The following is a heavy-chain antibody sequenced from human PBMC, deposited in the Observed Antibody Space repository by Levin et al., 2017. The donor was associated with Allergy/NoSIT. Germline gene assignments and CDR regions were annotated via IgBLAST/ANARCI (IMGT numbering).Heavy chain of an antibody. Sequence: GGSLRLSCAASGFTFSSYEMNWVRQAPGKGLEWVANIKPDGSEQYYMDSVKGRFTISRDNAKNSLSLQMNSLRAEDTAVYYCARDGFASGASDIWGQGTMVTVSS. CDR3: ARDGFASGASDI. V-gene: IGHV3-7*01. CDR2: IKPDGSEQ. D-gene: IGHD3-10*01. CDR1: GFTFSSYE. J-gene: IGHJ3*02.